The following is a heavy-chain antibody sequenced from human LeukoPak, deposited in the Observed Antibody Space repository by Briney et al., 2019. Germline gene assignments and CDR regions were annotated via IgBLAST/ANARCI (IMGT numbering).Heavy chain of an antibody. CDR1: GYSFSSYW. CDR2: IYPGDSDI. J-gene: IGHJ4*02. Sequence: GESLKISCKGSGYSFSSYWIGWVRQMTGKGLEWMGIIYPGDSDIRYNPSFQGQVTMSADKSINTAYLQWSSLKASDTAMYYCARHYGSGNYVFDSWGQGTLVTVSS. D-gene: IGHD3-10*01. CDR3: ARHYGSGNYVFDS. V-gene: IGHV5-51*01.